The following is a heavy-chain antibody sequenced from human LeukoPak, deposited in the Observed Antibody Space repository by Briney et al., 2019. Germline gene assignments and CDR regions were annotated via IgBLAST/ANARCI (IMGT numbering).Heavy chain of an antibody. CDR2: VDREDGEP. CDR1: GYTLTELS. CDR3: ATVTVWDAFDI. Sequence: GASVKVSCKVSGYTLTELSLFWVRQAPGKGPEWMGGVDREDGEPFYAPEFQGRVTMTEDTSTDTAYMELSSLRSEDTAVYYCATVTVWDAFDIWGQGTMVTVSS. V-gene: IGHV1-24*01. D-gene: IGHD4-17*01. J-gene: IGHJ3*02.